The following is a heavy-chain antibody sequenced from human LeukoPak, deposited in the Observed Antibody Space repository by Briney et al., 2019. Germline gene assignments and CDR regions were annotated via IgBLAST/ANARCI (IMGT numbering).Heavy chain of an antibody. J-gene: IGHJ6*03. V-gene: IGHV3-15*01. Sequence: PGGSLRLSCAASGFTFSNAWMSWVRQAPGKGLEWVGRIKSKTDGGTTDYAAPVKGRFTISRDDSKNTLYLQMNSLKTEDTAVYYCTTDPGGDQYYYYYYYMDVWGKGTTVTISS. CDR2: IKSKTDGGTT. CDR1: GFTFSNAW. D-gene: IGHD2-21*02. CDR3: TTDPGGDQYYYYYYYMDV.